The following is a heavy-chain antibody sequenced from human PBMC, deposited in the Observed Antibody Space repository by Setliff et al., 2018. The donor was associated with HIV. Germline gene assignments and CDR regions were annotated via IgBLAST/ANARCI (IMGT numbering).Heavy chain of an antibody. CDR2: ISATGST. CDR1: GGIISSDSFF. Sequence: SETLSLTCTVSGGIISSDSFFWSWIRQPAGKGLEWIGHISATGSTNYNPSLKSRVTISVDTSKNQLSLKVISVTAADTAVYYCARDRGLRGWLEDLQYMDVWGKGTTVTVSS. V-gene: IGHV4-61*09. D-gene: IGHD4-17*01. J-gene: IGHJ6*03. CDR3: ARDRGLRGWLEDLQYMDV.